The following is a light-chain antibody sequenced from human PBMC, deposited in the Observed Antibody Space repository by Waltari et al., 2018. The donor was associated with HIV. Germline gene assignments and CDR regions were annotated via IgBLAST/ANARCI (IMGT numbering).Light chain of an antibody. CDR1: SISRYY. J-gene: IGLJ2*01. V-gene: IGLV3-19*01. CDR2: GEN. CDR3: SSRDSSDDPVV. Sequence: SSELTQDPAVSVALGQTVRITCQGDSISRYYASWYQQKPGQAPVLVVYGENHRPSGIPDRFSGSSSGNTASLTITGAQAEDEADYYCSSRDSSDDPVVFGGGTNLTVL.